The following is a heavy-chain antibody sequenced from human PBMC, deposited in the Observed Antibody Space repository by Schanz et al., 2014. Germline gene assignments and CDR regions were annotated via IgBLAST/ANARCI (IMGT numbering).Heavy chain of an antibody. J-gene: IGHJ6*02. Sequence: EVQLLESGGGLVQPGGSLRLSCAASGFTFSTYAMSWVRQAPGKGLEWVSTISASGGSTYYADSVKGRFTISRDNSKNILYLQMNSLRAEDTAVYYCAKARRKSNCSGGRCFHYSYYGMDVWDQGTTVTVSS. CDR1: GFTFSTYA. CDR2: ISASGGST. D-gene: IGHD2-15*01. V-gene: IGHV3-23*01. CDR3: AKARRKSNCSGGRCFHYSYYGMDV.